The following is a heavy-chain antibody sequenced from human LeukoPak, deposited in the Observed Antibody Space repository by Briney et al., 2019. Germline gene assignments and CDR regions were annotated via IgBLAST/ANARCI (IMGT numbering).Heavy chain of an antibody. CDR3: AKARGYYDSSGKPYYYYMDV. J-gene: IGHJ6*03. Sequence: GGSLRLSCAASGFTFDDYAMHWVRQAPGKGLEWVSLISWDGGSTYYADSVKGRFTISRDNSKNSLYLQMNSLRAEDTALYYCAKARGYYDSSGKPYYYYMDVWGKGTTVTVSS. D-gene: IGHD3-22*01. CDR1: GFTFDDYA. CDR2: ISWDGGST. V-gene: IGHV3-43D*03.